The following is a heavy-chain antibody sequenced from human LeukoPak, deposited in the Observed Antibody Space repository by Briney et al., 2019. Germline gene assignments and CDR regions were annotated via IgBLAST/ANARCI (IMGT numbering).Heavy chain of an antibody. CDR1: GFTFSAYW. V-gene: IGHV3-23*01. CDR2: PSCSGCST. CDR3: AKGPSYYYGSGSFCDY. Sequence: RASLRLSCAASGFTFSAYWMTWVRQAPGKRLECVSAPSCSGCSTYYADSVKGRFPISRDNSKNTLYLQMNSLRAEDTAVYYCAKGPSYYYGSGSFCDYWGQGALVTV. J-gene: IGHJ4*02. D-gene: IGHD3-10*01.